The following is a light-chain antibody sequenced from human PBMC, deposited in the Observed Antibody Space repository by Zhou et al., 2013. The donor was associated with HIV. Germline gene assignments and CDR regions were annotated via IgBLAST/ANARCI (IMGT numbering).Light chain of an antibody. CDR3: QRYGGSPPYT. V-gene: IGKV3-20*01. Sequence: EIVLTQSPGTLTLSPGERATLSCKGXQDITNNFLAWYQQKPGQAPRLLIYRTSHRVTGIPDRFIGSGSGTDFTLTISRLDPEDFAVYYCQRYGGSPPYTFGQGTKLEI. J-gene: IGKJ2*01. CDR2: RTS. CDR1: QDITNNF.